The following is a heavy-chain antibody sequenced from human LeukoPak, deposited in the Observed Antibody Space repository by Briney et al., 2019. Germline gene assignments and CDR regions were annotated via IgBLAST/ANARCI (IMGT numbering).Heavy chain of an antibody. D-gene: IGHD5-18*01. CDR3: LRGSAMVTTYRGGNWFYP. Sequence: ASVKVSCKASGYIFSDYYMHWVRQAPGQGLEWMGWIKPDSGGTNYEQKFQGRVIMTLDTSISTAYMELTRLTSDDTAVYYCLRGSAMVTTYRGGNWFYPWGQGTLVTVSS. J-gene: IGHJ5*02. V-gene: IGHV1-2*02. CDR2: IKPDSGGT. CDR1: GYIFSDYY.